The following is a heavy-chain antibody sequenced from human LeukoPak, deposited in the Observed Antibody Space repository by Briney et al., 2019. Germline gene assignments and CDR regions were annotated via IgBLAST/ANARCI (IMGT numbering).Heavy chain of an antibody. Sequence: ASVKVSCKASGYTFTSYGISWVRQAPGQGLEWMGWISVYNGNTNNAQKLQGRVTMTTDTSTSTAYMKLRSLRSDDTAVYYCARVYNYYDTSGYYLGNYFDHWGRGTLVTVSS. CDR2: ISVYNGNT. V-gene: IGHV1-18*01. J-gene: IGHJ4*02. D-gene: IGHD3-22*01. CDR1: GYTFTSYG. CDR3: ARVYNYYDTSGYYLGNYFDH.